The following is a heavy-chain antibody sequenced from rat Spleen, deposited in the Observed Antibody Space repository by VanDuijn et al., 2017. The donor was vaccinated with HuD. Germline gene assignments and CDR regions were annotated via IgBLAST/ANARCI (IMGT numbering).Heavy chain of an antibody. V-gene: IGHV5-58*01. CDR2: INTDGGST. CDR3: AKEEITTSFNS. J-gene: IGHJ2*01. Sequence: EVQLVETGGDLVQPGGSLKLSCVASGFSFSNYWMYWIRQAPGKGLEWVSSINTDGGSTYYLDSVKGRFTISRDNAENTVYLQMNSLRSEDTATYFCAKEEITTSFNSWGQGVMVTVSS. D-gene: IGHD1-10*01. CDR1: GFSFSNYW.